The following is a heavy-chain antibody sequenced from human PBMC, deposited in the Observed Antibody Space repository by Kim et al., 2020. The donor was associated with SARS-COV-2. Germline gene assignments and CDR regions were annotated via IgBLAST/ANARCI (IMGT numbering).Heavy chain of an antibody. J-gene: IGHJ3*02. CDR1: GFTFSSYS. D-gene: IGHD6-13*01. CDR2: ISSSSSYI. V-gene: IGHV3-21*01. CDR3: ARGEYSSSWYRSGAFDI. Sequence: GGSLRLSCAASGFTFSSYSMNWVRQAPGKGLEWVSSISSSSSYIYYADSVKGRFTISRDNAKNSLYLQMNSLRAEDTAVYYCARGEYSSSWYRSGAFDIWGQGTMVTVSS.